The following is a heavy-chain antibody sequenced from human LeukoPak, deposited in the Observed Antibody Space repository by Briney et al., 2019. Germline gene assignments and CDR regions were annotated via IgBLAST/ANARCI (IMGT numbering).Heavy chain of an antibody. Sequence: GASVKVSCKVSGYTLTELSMHWVRQAPRKGLEWMGGFDPEDGETIYAQKFQGRVTMTEDTSTDTAYMELSSLRSEDTAVYYCATYDSSGYYYFDYWGQGTLVTVSS. J-gene: IGHJ4*02. CDR1: GYTLTELS. CDR3: ATYDSSGYYYFDY. CDR2: FDPEDGET. D-gene: IGHD3-22*01. V-gene: IGHV1-24*01.